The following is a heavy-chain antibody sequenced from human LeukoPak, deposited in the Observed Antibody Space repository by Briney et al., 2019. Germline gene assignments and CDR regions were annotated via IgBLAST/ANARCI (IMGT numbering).Heavy chain of an antibody. Sequence: GASVTVSCRASGYSFADYYMHWVRQAPGQGLEWMGWINPYTGGTLSAQKFQGRVTMTRDTSITTVYMEVSWLTPDDTAIYYCARADRLHGGPYLIGPWGQGTLVTVSS. D-gene: IGHD2-21*01. J-gene: IGHJ5*02. V-gene: IGHV1-2*02. CDR1: GYSFADYY. CDR2: INPYTGGT. CDR3: ARADRLHGGPYLIGP.